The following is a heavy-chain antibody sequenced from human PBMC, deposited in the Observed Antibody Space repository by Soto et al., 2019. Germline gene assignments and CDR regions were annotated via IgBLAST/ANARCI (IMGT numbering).Heavy chain of an antibody. CDR2: IYSGGST. J-gene: IGHJ4*02. Sequence: GGSLRLSCAASGFTVSSNYMSWVRQAPGKGLEWVSVIYSGGSTYYADSGKGRFTISGDNSKNTLYLQMNSLRAEDTAVYYCARERLSGSYLFDYWGQGTLVTVSS. V-gene: IGHV3-53*01. CDR1: GFTVSSNY. D-gene: IGHD1-26*01. CDR3: ARERLSGSYLFDY.